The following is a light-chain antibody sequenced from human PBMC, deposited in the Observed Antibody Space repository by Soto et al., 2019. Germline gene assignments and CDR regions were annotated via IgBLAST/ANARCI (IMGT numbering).Light chain of an antibody. Sequence: QPVLTQSPSASASLGASVKLTCTLSSGHSNYAIAWHQQQPEKGPRSLMKLNRDGSHSKGDGIPNRFSGSSSGAERYLTISSLQSEDEADYYCQTWGTGIVIFGGGTKLTVL. CDR3: QTWGTGIVI. V-gene: IGLV4-69*01. J-gene: IGLJ2*01. CDR1: SGHSNYA. CDR2: LNRDGSH.